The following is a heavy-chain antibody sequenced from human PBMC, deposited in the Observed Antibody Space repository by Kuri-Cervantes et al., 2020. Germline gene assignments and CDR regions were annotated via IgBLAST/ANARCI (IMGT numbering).Heavy chain of an antibody. J-gene: IGHJ4*02. Sequence: LRLSCAVSGYSISSGYYWSWLRQPAGKGLEWIGHVYTSGSTNYRPSLKSRVTLSVDRSKNLFSLRLTSVTAADAAVYYCARFRPAEPYYFDFWGRGTRVTVSS. D-gene: IGHD2-2*01. CDR2: VYTSGST. CDR1: GYSISSGYY. V-gene: IGHV4-61*09. CDR3: ARFRPAEPYYFDF.